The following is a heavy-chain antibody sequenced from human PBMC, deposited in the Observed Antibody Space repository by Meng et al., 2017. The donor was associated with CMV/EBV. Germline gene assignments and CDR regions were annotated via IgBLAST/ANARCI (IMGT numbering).Heavy chain of an antibody. J-gene: IGHJ6*02. V-gene: IGHV4-61*01. CDR3: ARDPYPSYDLWSGPNPKYYYYGMDV. CDR2: IYYSGST. Sequence: SETLSLTCTVSGGSVSSGSSYWSWIRQPPGKGLEWIGYIYYSGSTNYNPSLKSRVTISVDTSKNQFSLKLSSVTAADTAVYYCARDPYPSYDLWSGPNPKYYYYGMDVWGQGTTVTVSS. D-gene: IGHD3-3*01. CDR1: GGSVSSGSSY.